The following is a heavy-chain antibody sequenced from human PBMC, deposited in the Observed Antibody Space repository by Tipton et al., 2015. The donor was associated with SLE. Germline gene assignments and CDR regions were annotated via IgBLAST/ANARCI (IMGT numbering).Heavy chain of an antibody. CDR2: INHSGST. J-gene: IGHJ2*01. V-gene: IGHV4-34*01. Sequence: TLSLTCTVSGGSISSYYWSWIRQPPGKGLEWIGEINHSGSTNYNPSLKSRVTISVDTSKNQFSLKLSSVTAADTAVYYCARGGRTELWYFDLWGRGTLVTVSS. CDR1: GGSISSYY. D-gene: IGHD1-14*01. CDR3: ARGGRTELWYFDL.